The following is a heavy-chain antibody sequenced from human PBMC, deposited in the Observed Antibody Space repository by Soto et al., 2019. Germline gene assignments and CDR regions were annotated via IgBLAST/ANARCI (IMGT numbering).Heavy chain of an antibody. J-gene: IGHJ3*02. CDR1: GFTFSSYA. V-gene: IGHV3-23*01. CDR2: ISGSGGST. Sequence: EVQLLESGGGLVQPGGSLRLSCAASGFTFSSYAMSWVRQAPGKGLEWVSAISGSGGSTYYADSVKGRFTISRDNSKTELYLKMNSLRAEDTAVYYCAKELRLLDVVVASDAFDIWGQGTMVTVSS. D-gene: IGHD2-15*01. CDR3: AKELRLLDVVVASDAFDI.